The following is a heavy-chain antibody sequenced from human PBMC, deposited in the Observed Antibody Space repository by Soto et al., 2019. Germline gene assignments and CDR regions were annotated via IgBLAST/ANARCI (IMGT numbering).Heavy chain of an antibody. V-gene: IGHV3-15*07. CDR3: TTAGTGTTALISNYYYYYYGMDV. J-gene: IGHJ6*02. CDR1: GFTFSNAW. CDR2: IKSKTDGGTT. D-gene: IGHD1-1*01. Sequence: GGSLRLSCAASGFTFSNAWMNWVRQAPGKGLEWVGRIKSKTDGGTTDYAAPVKGRFTISRDDSKNTLYLQMNSLKTEDTAVYYCTTAGTGTTALISNYYYYYYGMDVWGQGTTVTVSS.